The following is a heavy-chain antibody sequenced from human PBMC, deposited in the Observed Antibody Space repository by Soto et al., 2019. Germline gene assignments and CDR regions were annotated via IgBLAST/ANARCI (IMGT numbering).Heavy chain of an antibody. J-gene: IGHJ3*02. Sequence: EVHLLESGGGLVHPGGSLRLSCAASGVTFSSYAMNWVRQAPGKGLEWVSGVSGSGGTTYYADSVKGRFTISRDNSKNNMYLEMCSLRAEETAVYYCVKVSMIVVVMDAFDIWGQGTMVTVAS. CDR3: VKVSMIVVVMDAFDI. CDR2: VSGSGGTT. CDR1: GVTFSSYA. D-gene: IGHD3-22*01. V-gene: IGHV3-23*01.